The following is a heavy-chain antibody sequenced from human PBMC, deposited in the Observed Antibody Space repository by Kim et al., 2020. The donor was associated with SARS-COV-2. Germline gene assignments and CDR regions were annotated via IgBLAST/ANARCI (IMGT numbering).Heavy chain of an antibody. V-gene: IGHV3-30*04. D-gene: IGHD3-10*01. CDR2: ISSDGSHK. J-gene: IGHJ4*02. CDR3: VREPPNMVLRFDY. CDR1: GFTFSDYV. Sequence: GGSLRLSCAASGFTFSDYVIHWVRQAPDKGLEWVAVISSDGSHKNYADSVKGRFTVSRDNSKNTLYLQMNSLRPDDTAVYYCVREPPNMVLRFDYWGQGTRVTVSS.